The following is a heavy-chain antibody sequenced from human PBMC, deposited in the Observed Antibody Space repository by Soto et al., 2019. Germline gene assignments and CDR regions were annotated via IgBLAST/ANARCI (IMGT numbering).Heavy chain of an antibody. J-gene: IGHJ4*02. CDR3: AKMEGMDPWAYSFDY. CDR2: IYGGGNGP. CDR1: GFTFSDFA. V-gene: IGHV3-23*01. Sequence: EVQVLESGGGLVQPGGSLRLSCAATGFTFSDFAMSWVRQAPWKGLEWVSRIYGGGNGPHYADSVKGRVTISRDNSKNTLYLQMNSLRPEDTAVYYCAKMEGMDPWAYSFDYWGQGTLVTVSS. D-gene: IGHD2-2*03.